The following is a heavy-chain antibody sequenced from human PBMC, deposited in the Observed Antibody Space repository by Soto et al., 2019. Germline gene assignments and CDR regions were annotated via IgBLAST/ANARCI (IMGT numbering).Heavy chain of an antibody. CDR1: GYTFTGYY. Sequence: ASVKVSCKSSGYTFTGYYMHWVRQAPGQGLECMGWINPNSGGTNYAQKFQGRVTMTRDTSISTAYMELSRLRSDDTAVYYCARDMDDYDFWSGYYHPNWFDPWGQGTLVTVSS. V-gene: IGHV1-2*02. CDR3: ARDMDDYDFWSGYYHPNWFDP. J-gene: IGHJ5*02. CDR2: INPNSGGT. D-gene: IGHD3-3*01.